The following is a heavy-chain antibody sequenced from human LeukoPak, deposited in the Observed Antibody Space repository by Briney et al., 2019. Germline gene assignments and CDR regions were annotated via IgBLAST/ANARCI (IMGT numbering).Heavy chain of an antibody. CDR1: GITFSSYG. J-gene: IGHJ3*01. V-gene: IGHV3-33*01. CDR3: ASAAGAFDS. CDR2: IWPDGSNK. Sequence: GRSLRLSCEASGITFSSYGIHWVRQAPGKGLEWVAVIWPDGSNKYYADSVKGRFIISRDNSKNTLWLQMNSLRAEDTAVYYCASAAGAFDSWGQGTMATVSS. D-gene: IGHD6-13*01.